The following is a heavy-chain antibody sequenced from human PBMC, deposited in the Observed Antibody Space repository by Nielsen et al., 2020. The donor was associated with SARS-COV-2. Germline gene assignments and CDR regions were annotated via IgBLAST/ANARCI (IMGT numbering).Heavy chain of an antibody. D-gene: IGHD1-1*01. V-gene: IGHV4-4*02. CDR3: ARGLVNNWYYLDL. J-gene: IGHJ4*02. Sequence: WIRQPPGKGLEWIGETYHSGGTNYNPSLKSRVTISVDKSKNQFSLKLTSVTAADTAVYYCARGLVNNWYYLDLWGQGTLVTVSS. CDR2: TYHSGGT.